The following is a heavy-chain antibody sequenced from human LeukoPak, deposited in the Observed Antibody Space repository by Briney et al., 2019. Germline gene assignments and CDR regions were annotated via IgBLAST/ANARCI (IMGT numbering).Heavy chain of an antibody. D-gene: IGHD5-12*01. J-gene: IGHJ4*02. CDR2: ISGSGGST. Sequence: PGGSLRLSCEVSGFTFSTEAMTWVRQAPGKGLEWVSAISGSGGSTYYADSVKGRFTISRDNSKNTLYLQMNSLRAEDTAVYYCAKVLSGYDFVTVDYWGQGTLVTVSS. CDR1: GFTFSTEA. V-gene: IGHV3-23*01. CDR3: AKVLSGYDFVTVDY.